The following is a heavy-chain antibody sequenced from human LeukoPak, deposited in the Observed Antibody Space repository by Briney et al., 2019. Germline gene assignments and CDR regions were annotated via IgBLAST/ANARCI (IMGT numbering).Heavy chain of an antibody. CDR2: ITPSGGA. CDR3: ARDRYGDGFAHFVY. J-gene: IGHJ4*02. D-gene: IGHD5-24*01. V-gene: IGHV1-2*02. Sequence: GASVKVSCTSSGYTFTAYAMHWVRQAPGQGLEWMGWITPSGGANYAQEFQGRVTMTRDTSISTAYMDLSRLTSDDTAVYYCARDRYGDGFAHFVYWGQGTLVTVSS. CDR1: GYTFTAYA.